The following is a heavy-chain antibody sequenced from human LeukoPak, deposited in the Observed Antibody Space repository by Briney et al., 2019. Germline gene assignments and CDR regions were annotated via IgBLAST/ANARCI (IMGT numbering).Heavy chain of an antibody. J-gene: IGHJ4*02. Sequence: GGSLRLSCAASGFTFSSYGMHWVRQAPGKGLEWVAFIRYDGSNKYYADSVKGRFTISRDNSKNTLYLQMNSLRAEDTAVYYCAKGWFSLSRRAVAGSDYWGQGTLVTVSS. CDR2: IRYDGSNK. CDR3: AKGWFSLSRRAVAGSDY. V-gene: IGHV3-30*02. D-gene: IGHD6-19*01. CDR1: GFTFSSYG.